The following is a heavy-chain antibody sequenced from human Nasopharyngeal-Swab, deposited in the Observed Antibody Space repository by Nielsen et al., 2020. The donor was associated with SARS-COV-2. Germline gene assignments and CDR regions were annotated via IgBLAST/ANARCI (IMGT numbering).Heavy chain of an antibody. CDR1: GFTFDNFA. D-gene: IGHD6-19*01. J-gene: IGHJ4*02. Sequence: GGSLRFSCAASGFTFDNFAMSWVRQAPGKGLEWVSSLSGSGANTYYADSVKGRFTISRDNSKNTLYLLMNSLRAEDTALYYCAKDGGGWYTSGWYYFDYWGQGTLVTVSS. CDR3: AKDGGGWYTSGWYYFDY. CDR2: LSGSGANT. V-gene: IGHV3-23*01.